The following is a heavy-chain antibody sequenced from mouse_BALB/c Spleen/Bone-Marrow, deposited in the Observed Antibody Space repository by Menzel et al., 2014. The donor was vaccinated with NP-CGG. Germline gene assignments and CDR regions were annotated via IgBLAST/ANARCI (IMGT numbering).Heavy chain of an antibody. CDR3: ARDYYGNIYAMDY. V-gene: IGHV7-3*02. CDR1: GFTFTDYY. CDR2: IRNKSNGYTT. D-gene: IGHD1-1*01. Sequence: EVKLMESGGGLVQPGGSLRLFCATSGFTFTDYYMSWVRQPPGKALEWLGSIRNKSNGYTTEYSASVKGRFTISRDNSQSILYLQMNTLRAEDSATYYCARDYYGNIYAMDYWGQGTSVTVSS. J-gene: IGHJ4*01.